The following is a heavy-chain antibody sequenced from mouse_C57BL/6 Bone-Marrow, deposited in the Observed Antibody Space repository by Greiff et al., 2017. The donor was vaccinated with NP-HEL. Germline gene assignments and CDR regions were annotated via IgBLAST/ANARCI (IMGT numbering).Heavy chain of an antibody. V-gene: IGHV1-69*01. J-gene: IGHJ1*03. CDR2: IDPSDSYT. Sequence: VQLQQPGAELVMPGASVKLSCKASGYTFTSYRMHWVKQRPGQGLEWIGEIDPSDSYTNYNQKFKGKSTLTVDKSSSTAYMQLSSLTSEDSAVYYCARNYYGSVWYFDVWGTGTTVTVSS. D-gene: IGHD1-1*01. CDR3: ARNYYGSVWYFDV. CDR1: GYTFTSYR.